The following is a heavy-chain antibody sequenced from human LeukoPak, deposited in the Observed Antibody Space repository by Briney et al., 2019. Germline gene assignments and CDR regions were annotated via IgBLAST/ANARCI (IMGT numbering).Heavy chain of an antibody. Sequence: SQTLSLTCTVSGGSISSGGYYWSWIRQHPGKGLEWIGYIYYSGSTNYNPSLKSRVTISVDTSKNQFSLKLSSVTAADTAVYYCARAKIVVRAFDIWGQGTMVTVSS. D-gene: IGHD3-22*01. CDR2: IYYSGST. CDR3: ARAKIVVRAFDI. V-gene: IGHV4-61*08. CDR1: GGSISSGGYY. J-gene: IGHJ3*02.